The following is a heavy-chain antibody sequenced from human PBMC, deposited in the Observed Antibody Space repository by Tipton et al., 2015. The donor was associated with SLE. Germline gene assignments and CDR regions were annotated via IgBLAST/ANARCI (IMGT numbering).Heavy chain of an antibody. CDR3: VRGPKDV. Sequence: TLSLTCTVSGGSIRSDDYYWTWIRQHPGKGLEWIGYIYDSKGTYYNPSLKSRLTMSADTSKNQISLKLSSVSAADTAVYYCVRGPKDVWGQGTTVTVSS. CDR1: GGSIRSDDYY. CDR2: IYDSKGT. J-gene: IGHJ6*02. V-gene: IGHV4-31*03.